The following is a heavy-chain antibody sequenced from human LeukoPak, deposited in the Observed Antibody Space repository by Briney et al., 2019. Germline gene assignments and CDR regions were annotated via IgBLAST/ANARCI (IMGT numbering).Heavy chain of an antibody. CDR2: IIPIFGTA. D-gene: IGHD3-10*01. CDR1: GGTFSSYA. Sequence: RASVKVSCKASGGTFSSYAISWVRQAPGQGLEWMGGIIPIFGTANYAQKFQGRVTITADKSTSTAYMELSSLRSEDTAVYYCARAASGHCYYYYMDVWGKGITVTVSS. CDR3: ARAASGHCYYYYMDV. V-gene: IGHV1-69*06. J-gene: IGHJ6*03.